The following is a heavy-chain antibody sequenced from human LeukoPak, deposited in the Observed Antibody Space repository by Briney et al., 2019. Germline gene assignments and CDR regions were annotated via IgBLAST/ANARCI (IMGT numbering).Heavy chain of an antibody. CDR2: ISGSGGST. V-gene: IGHV3-23*01. CDR1: GFTFSSYA. Sequence: PGGSLRLSCAASGFTFSSYAMSWVRQAPGKGLEWVSAISGSGGSTYYADSVKGRLTISRDNSKNTLYLQMNSLRAEDTAVYYCAKRDSSGSHFQHWGQGTLVTVSS. D-gene: IGHD3-22*01. J-gene: IGHJ1*01. CDR3: AKRDSSGSHFQH.